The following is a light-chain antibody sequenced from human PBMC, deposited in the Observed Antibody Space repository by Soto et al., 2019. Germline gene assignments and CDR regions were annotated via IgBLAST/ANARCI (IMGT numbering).Light chain of an antibody. CDR1: SSDVGGYNY. Sequence: QSALTQPASVSGSPGQSITISCTGTSSDVGGYNYVSWYQQHPGKAPKLMIYDVSNRPSGVSNRFSGSKSGNTASLTISGLHAEDEADYYFSSYTSSSVVFGGGTMLTVL. CDR3: SSYTSSSVV. CDR2: DVS. V-gene: IGLV2-14*01. J-gene: IGLJ2*01.